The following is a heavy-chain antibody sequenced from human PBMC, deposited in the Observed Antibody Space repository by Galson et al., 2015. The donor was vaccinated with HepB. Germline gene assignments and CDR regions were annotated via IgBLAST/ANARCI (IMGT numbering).Heavy chain of an antibody. CDR1: GDSIDTFY. J-gene: IGHJ4*02. CDR2: IDYSGST. D-gene: IGHD1-26*01. V-gene: IGHV4-59*08. Sequence: SETLSLTCTVSGDSIDTFYWNWIRRPPGKGLEWIGYIDYSGSTNYNPSLKSRLTISIDTSNNQFSLNLRFVTAADTALYYCATSRWVNSYFDFWGQGSLVSVSS. CDR3: ATSRWVNSYFDF.